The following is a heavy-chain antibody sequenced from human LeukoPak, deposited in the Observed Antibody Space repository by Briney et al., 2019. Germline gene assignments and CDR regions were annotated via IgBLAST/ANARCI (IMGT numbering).Heavy chain of an antibody. Sequence: GGSLRLSCAASGFTFGTFGMTWVRQSRGKGVEWVSGISGGGDTTYYANSVKGRFTISRDNSNNLLYLQMNSLRADDTAIYYCAKDWGYWGQGTLVTVSS. CDR2: ISGGGDTT. CDR3: AKDWGY. D-gene: IGHD3-16*01. V-gene: IGHV3-23*01. CDR1: GFTFGTFG. J-gene: IGHJ4*02.